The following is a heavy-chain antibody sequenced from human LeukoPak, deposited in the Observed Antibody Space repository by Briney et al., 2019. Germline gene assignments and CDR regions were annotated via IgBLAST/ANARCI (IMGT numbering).Heavy chain of an antibody. J-gene: IGHJ4*02. Sequence: PGGSLRLSCAASGFTFSSYAMSWVRQAPGKGLEWVSAISGSGGSTYYADSVKGRFTISRDNSTNTLYLQMNSLRAEDTAVYYCAKITMIVVVIGGGFDYWGQGTLVTVSS. CDR2: ISGSGGST. CDR1: GFTFSSYA. D-gene: IGHD3-22*01. CDR3: AKITMIVVVIGGGFDY. V-gene: IGHV3-23*01.